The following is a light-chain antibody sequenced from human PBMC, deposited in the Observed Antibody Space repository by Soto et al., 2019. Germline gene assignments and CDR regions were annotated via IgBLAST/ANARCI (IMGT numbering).Light chain of an antibody. CDR2: GAS. CDR1: QSVDIN. J-gene: IGKJ1*01. Sequence: EIGLTQSPATLSVSPGERVTLSCRASQSVDINLAWYQQKPGQAPRLLIYGASTRATDMPGRFSGRGAGAEFTLTISSLQSEDFAVYYCQQYRSWPRTFGQGTNVAIK. CDR3: QQYRSWPRT. V-gene: IGKV3-15*01.